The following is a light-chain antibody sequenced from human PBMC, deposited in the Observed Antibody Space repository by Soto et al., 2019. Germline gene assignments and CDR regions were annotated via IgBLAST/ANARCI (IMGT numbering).Light chain of an antibody. Sequence: QSALTQPASVSGSPGQSITISCTGTSSDVGGYNYVSWFQLHPGKAPKLMVYEVSNRPSGISSRFSGSKSGNTASLTISGLQAEDEAHYYCSSFTSSRIYVFGTGTKVTVL. CDR2: EVS. CDR1: SSDVGGYNY. J-gene: IGLJ1*01. V-gene: IGLV2-14*01. CDR3: SSFTSSRIYV.